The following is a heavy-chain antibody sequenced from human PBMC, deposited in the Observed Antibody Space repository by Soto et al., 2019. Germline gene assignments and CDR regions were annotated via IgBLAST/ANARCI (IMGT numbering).Heavy chain of an antibody. CDR2: IYYSGTT. D-gene: IGHD4-17*01. V-gene: IGHV4-31*03. Sequence: PSETLSLTCTVSGGSISSAAYYWSWIRQHPGTGLEWIGYIYYSGTTYYMSSLRSRVIISVDTSKNQFSLKLTSVTAADTAVYYCARTARATVTMGGYYYYDMDVWGQGTTVTVSS. J-gene: IGHJ6*02. CDR3: ARTARATVTMGGYYYYDMDV. CDR1: GGSISSAAYY.